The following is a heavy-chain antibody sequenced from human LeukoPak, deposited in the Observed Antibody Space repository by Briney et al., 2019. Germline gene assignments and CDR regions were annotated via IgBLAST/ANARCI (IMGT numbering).Heavy chain of an antibody. D-gene: IGHD6-6*01. CDR3: ARGLGYYYYMDV. V-gene: IGHV4-34*01. J-gene: IGHJ6*03. CDR1: GGSFSGYY. CDR2: INHSGST. Sequence: SETLSLTCAVYGGSFSGYYWSWIRQPPGKGLEWIGEINHSGSTNYNPSLKSRVTISVDTSKNQSSLKLSSVTAADTAVYYCARGLGYYYYMDVWGKGTTVTISS.